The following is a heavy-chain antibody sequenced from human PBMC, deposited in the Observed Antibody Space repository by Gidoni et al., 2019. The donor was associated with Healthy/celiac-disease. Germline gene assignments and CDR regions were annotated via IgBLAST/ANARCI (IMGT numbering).Heavy chain of an antibody. V-gene: IGHV4-39*01. Sequence: QLQLQESGPGLVKPSETLSLTCTVSGGSISSSSYYWGWIRQPPGKGLEWIGSIYYSGSTYYTPSLKSRVTISVDTSKNQFSLKLSSVTAADTAVYYCARHDVVGATITYYYYGMDVWGQGTTVTVSS. CDR1: GGSISSSSYY. D-gene: IGHD1-26*01. CDR3: ARHDVVGATITYYYYGMDV. J-gene: IGHJ6*02. CDR2: IYYSGST.